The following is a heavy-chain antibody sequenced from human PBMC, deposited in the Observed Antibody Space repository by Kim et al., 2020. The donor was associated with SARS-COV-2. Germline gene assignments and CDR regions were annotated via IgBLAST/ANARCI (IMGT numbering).Heavy chain of an antibody. D-gene: IGHD6-19*01. V-gene: IGHV3-23*01. CDR3: TKDPWGSDWSAFDY. CDR1: GFTFSRHA. CDR2: VNGNGGDT. J-gene: IGHJ4*02. Sequence: GGSLRLSCAASGFTFSRHAMNWVRQAPGKGLEWVSAVNGNGGDTYYADSVKGRFTISRDNSKNTLYLQMNSLRGEGTAVYYCTKDPWGSDWSAFDYWGQGILVTVSS.